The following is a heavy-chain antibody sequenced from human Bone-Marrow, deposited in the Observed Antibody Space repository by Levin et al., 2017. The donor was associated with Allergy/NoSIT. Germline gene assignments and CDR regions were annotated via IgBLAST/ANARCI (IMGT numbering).Heavy chain of an antibody. J-gene: IGHJ4*02. Sequence: KPGGSLRLSCAASGFTFSNAWMTWVRQAPGKGMEWVGRIKSKTDDGTTEYAAPVKGRFTISRDDSKDTLYLQLNSLKTEDTAVYYCTTLRNWAFDYWGQGTLVTVSS. D-gene: IGHD7-27*01. CDR2: IKSKTDDGTT. V-gene: IGHV3-15*01. CDR1: GFTFSNAW. CDR3: TTLRNWAFDY.